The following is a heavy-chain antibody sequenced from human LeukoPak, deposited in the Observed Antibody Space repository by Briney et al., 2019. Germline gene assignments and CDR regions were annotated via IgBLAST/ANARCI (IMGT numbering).Heavy chain of an antibody. V-gene: IGHV1-18*01. J-gene: IGHJ6*02. CDR3: ARDIVVVVAASENDFYYYYYGMDV. CDR1: GYTFTSYG. Sequence: ASVNVSCKASGYTFTSYGISWVRQAPGQGLEWMGWISAYNGNTNYAQKLQGRVTMTTDTSTSTAYMELRSLRSDDTAVYYCARDIVVVVAASENDFYYYYYGMDVWGQGTTVTVSS. CDR2: ISAYNGNT. D-gene: IGHD2-15*01.